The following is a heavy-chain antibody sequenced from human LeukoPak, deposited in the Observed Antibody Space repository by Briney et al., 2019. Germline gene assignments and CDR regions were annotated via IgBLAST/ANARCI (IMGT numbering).Heavy chain of an antibody. CDR3: AKALRGYYYYMDV. CDR2: ISGSGGST. Sequence: QPGGSLRLSCAASGFTFSSYAMSWVRQAPGKGLEWVSAISGSGGSTYHADSVKGRFTISRDNSKNTLYLQMNSLRAEDTAVYYCAKALRGYYYYMDVWGKGTTVTVSS. J-gene: IGHJ6*03. V-gene: IGHV3-23*01. CDR1: GFTFSSYA. D-gene: IGHD5-24*01.